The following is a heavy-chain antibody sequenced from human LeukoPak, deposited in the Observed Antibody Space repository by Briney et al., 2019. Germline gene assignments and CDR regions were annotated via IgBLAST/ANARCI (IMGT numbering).Heavy chain of an antibody. Sequence: PGGSLRLSCAASGFTFDDYAMHWVRQAPGKGLEWVSGISWNSGSIGYADSVKGRFTISRDNAKNSLYLQMNSLRAEDTAVYYCARGPSGGANNWFDPWGQGILVTVSS. D-gene: IGHD2-15*01. CDR1: GFTFDDYA. J-gene: IGHJ5*02. CDR2: ISWNSGSI. V-gene: IGHV3-9*01. CDR3: ARGPSGGANNWFDP.